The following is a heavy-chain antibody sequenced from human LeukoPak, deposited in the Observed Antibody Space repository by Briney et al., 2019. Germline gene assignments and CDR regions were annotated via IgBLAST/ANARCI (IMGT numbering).Heavy chain of an antibody. CDR1: GGSFSGYY. J-gene: IGHJ4*02. D-gene: IGHD2-15*01. V-gene: IGHV4-34*01. CDR3: ARGTPYCSGGSCYDQFDF. CDR2: SSYSGST. Sequence: SETLSLTCAVYGGSFSGYYWSWIRQPPGKGLEWIGSSSYSGSTYYNPSLKSRVTMSVDTSKNQFSLKLRSVTAADTAVYYCARGTPYCSGGSCYDQFDFWGQGTLVTVSS.